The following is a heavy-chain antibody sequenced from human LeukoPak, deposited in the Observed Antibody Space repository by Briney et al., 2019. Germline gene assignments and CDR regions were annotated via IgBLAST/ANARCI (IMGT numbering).Heavy chain of an antibody. V-gene: IGHV4-59*01. J-gene: IGHJ3*02. CDR2: IYYSGST. CDR1: GGPISSYY. D-gene: IGHD3-10*01. CDR3: ASFGSGSYRAFDI. Sequence: SETLSLTCTVSGGPISSYYWSWIRQPPGKGLEWIGYIYYSGSTNYNPSLKSRVTISVDTSKNQFSLKLSSVTAADTAVYYCASFGSGSYRAFDIWGQGTMVTVSS.